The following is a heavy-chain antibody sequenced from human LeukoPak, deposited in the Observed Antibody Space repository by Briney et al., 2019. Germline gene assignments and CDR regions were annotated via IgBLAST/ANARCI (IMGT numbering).Heavy chain of an antibody. Sequence: PSETLSLTCTVSGGSISSYYWSWIRQPPGKGLEWIGYIYYSGSTNYNPSLKSRVTISVDTSKNQFSLKLSSVTAADTAVYYCASLKGYGSGREWGQGTLVTVSS. V-gene: IGHV4-59*12. D-gene: IGHD3-10*01. CDR3: ASLKGYGSGRE. J-gene: IGHJ4*02. CDR2: IYYSGST. CDR1: GGSISSYY.